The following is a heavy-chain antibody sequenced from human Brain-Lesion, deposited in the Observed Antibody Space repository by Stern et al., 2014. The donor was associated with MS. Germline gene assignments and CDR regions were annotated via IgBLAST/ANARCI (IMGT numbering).Heavy chain of an antibody. CDR3: ATLSPGAGGNYYRHFDY. CDR1: GYTLTELS. V-gene: IGHV1-24*01. CDR2: FDPEDGET. D-gene: IGHD1-26*01. J-gene: IGHJ4*02. Sequence: QVQLVESGAEVKKPGASVKVSCKVSGYTLTELSMHWVRQAPRKGLEWMVGFDPEDGETIDAQKFQGRVTMTEDTSTDTAYMELSSLRSEDTAVYYCATLSPGAGGNYYRHFDYWGQGTLVTVSA.